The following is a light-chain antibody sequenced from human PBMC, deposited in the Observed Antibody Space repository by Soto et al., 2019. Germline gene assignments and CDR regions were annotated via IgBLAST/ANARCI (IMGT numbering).Light chain of an antibody. CDR2: GAS. Sequence: EIVMTQSPATLSVSPGDTATLSCRASQSVSSNLAWYQQIPGQAPRLLIHGASSRASGIPARFSGSGSGTEFTLTISSLQSEDFAVYYCQHYPKWPPYTFGQGTKLEIK. J-gene: IGKJ2*01. CDR3: QHYPKWPPYT. CDR1: QSVSSN. V-gene: IGKV3-15*01.